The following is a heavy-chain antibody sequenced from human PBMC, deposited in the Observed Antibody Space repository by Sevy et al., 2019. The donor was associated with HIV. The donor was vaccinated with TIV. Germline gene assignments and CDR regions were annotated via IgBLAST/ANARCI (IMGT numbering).Heavy chain of an antibody. Sequence: ASVKVSCKASGYTFTSYDINWVRQATGQGLEWMGWMNPNSGNTGYAQKFQGRVTMTRNTSISTAYMELSSLRSEEKPVYYCARGVPVTAMVRYYHYGMDVWGQGTTVTVSS. D-gene: IGHD5-18*01. CDR2: MNPNSGNT. V-gene: IGHV1-8*01. CDR1: GYTFTSYD. CDR3: ARGVPVTAMVRYYHYGMDV. J-gene: IGHJ6*02.